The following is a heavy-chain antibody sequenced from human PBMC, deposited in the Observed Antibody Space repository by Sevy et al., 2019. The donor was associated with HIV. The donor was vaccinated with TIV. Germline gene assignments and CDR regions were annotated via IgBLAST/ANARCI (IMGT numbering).Heavy chain of an antibody. CDR3: ASFGRLLIISGDVFEI. D-gene: IGHD3-9*01. J-gene: IGHJ3*02. Sequence: SETLSLTCTVSGGSIDYYYWNWIRQPPGKGLEWIGYVHYSGSTNYNSSLESRVIISVDTSNNQFSLILRSVTAADTAVYYCASFGRLLIISGDVFEIWGQGTMVTVSS. CDR1: GGSIDYYY. V-gene: IGHV4-59*08. CDR2: VHYSGST.